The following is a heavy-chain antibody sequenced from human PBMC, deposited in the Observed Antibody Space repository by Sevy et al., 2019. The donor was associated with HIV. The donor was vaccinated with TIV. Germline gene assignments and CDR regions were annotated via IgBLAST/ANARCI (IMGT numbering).Heavy chain of an antibody. CDR2: ISSSSGSI. J-gene: IGHJ6*02. V-gene: IGHV3-21*01. Sequence: GGSLRLSCAASGFTFSNYNMTWVRQAPGKGLEWVSFISSSSGSIYYADSLKVRFTISRDNAKNSLYLQMNSLRAEDTAVYYCARDRDTIVKNKYYYYGMDVWGQGTTVTVSS. CDR1: GFTFSNYN. CDR3: ARDRDTIVKNKYYYYGMDV. D-gene: IGHD3-22*01.